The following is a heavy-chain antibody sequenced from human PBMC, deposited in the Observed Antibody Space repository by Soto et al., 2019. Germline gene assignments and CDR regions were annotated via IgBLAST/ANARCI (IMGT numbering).Heavy chain of an antibody. CDR2: ISPYNRKT. Sequence: QVQLVQSGAEVKEPGASVKVSCKASGYTFTDYGINWVRQAPGQGLEWMGWISPYNRKTKYEQKVQDRVTMTTDTSTRTAYMELRSLRSDDTAVYYCASAMDRSGYNGFDYWGQGTLVTVSS. CDR1: GYTFTDYG. V-gene: IGHV1-18*01. D-gene: IGHD3-22*01. CDR3: ASAMDRSGYNGFDY. J-gene: IGHJ4*02.